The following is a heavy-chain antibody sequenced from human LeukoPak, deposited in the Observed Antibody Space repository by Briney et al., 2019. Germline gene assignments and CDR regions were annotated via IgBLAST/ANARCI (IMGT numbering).Heavy chain of an antibody. Sequence: SETLSLTCAVSGGSISSGGYSWSWIRQPPGKGLEWIGYIYHSGSTYYNPSLKSRVTISVDRSKNQFSLKLSSVTAADTAVYYCARDLGFIDYWGQGTLVTVSS. V-gene: IGHV4-30-2*01. J-gene: IGHJ4*02. CDR3: ARDLGFIDY. CDR1: GGSISSGGYS. CDR2: IYHSGST. D-gene: IGHD7-27*01.